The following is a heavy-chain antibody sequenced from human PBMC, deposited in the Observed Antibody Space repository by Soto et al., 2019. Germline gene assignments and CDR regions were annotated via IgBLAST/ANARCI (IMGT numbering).Heavy chain of an antibody. D-gene: IGHD6-19*01. J-gene: IGHJ6*02. CDR2: IYYSGST. CDR1: GGSISSYY. Sequence: PSETLSLTCSVSGGSISSYYWSWIRQPPGKGLEWIGYIYYSGSTNYNPSLKSRVTISVDTSKNQFSLKLSSVTAADTAVYYCARARIAVAGSIYYGMDVRGQGTTGIVSS. CDR3: ARARIAVAGSIYYGMDV. V-gene: IGHV4-59*01.